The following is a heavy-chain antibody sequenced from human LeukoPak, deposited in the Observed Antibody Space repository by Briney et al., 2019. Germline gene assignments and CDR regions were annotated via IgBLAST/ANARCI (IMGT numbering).Heavy chain of an antibody. CDR3: ARGEKGSSSGSINY. D-gene: IGHD6-6*01. Sequence: SQTLSLTCTVSGGSINSGTYYWSWIRQPAGMGLEWIGRMYTSGSTNYNPSLESRVTISVDTSKNQFSLKLSSVTAADTAVYYCARGEKGSSSGSINYWGQGTLVTVSS. CDR2: MYTSGST. V-gene: IGHV4-61*02. CDR1: GGSINSGTYY. J-gene: IGHJ4*02.